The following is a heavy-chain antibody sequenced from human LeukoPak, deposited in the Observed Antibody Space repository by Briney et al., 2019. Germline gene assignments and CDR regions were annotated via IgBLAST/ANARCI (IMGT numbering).Heavy chain of an antibody. CDR1: GFTFSSYW. CDR3: AREGGYDFWSGYSGYMDV. V-gene: IGHV3-7*01. J-gene: IGHJ6*03. CDR2: IKQDGTEK. D-gene: IGHD3-3*01. Sequence: GGSLRLSCAASGFTFSSYWMSWVRQAPGKGLEWLANIKQDGTEKNYLNSVKGRFTISRDNAKNSLYLQMNSLRAEDTAVYYCAREGGYDFWSGYSGYMDVWGKGTTVTVSS.